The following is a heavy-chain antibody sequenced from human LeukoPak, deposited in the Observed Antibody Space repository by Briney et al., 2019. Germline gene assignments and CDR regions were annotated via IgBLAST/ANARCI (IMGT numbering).Heavy chain of an antibody. CDR1: RGTFSSYA. CDR2: IIPIFGTA. Sequence: ASVKVSCKASRGTFSSYAISWVRQAPGQGLEWMGDIIPIFGTAHYAQKFQGRVTITTEESTSTAYMELSSLRSEDTAVYYCARGKQWLGYDYYYYYYMDVWGKGTTVTVSS. J-gene: IGHJ6*03. V-gene: IGHV1-69*05. CDR3: ARGKQWLGYDYYYYYYMDV. D-gene: IGHD6-19*01.